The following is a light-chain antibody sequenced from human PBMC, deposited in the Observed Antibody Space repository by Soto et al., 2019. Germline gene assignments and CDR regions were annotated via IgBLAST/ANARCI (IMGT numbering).Light chain of an antibody. Sequence: EIVLTQSPDTLSLSPGEGATLSCRASHSVNSRYLAWYQQKPGQAHRLLIYGASDRATGIPDRFSGSGSGTDFNLTISRLEPEDFAVFYCQQYDDSISFGQGTRLEIE. CDR3: QQYDDSIS. V-gene: IGKV3-20*01. CDR1: HSVNSRY. CDR2: GAS. J-gene: IGKJ5*01.